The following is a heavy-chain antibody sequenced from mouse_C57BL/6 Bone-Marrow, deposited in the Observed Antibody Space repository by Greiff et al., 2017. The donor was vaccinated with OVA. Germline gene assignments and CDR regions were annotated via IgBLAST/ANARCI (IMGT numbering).Heavy chain of an antibody. D-gene: IGHD1-1*01. V-gene: IGHV1-55*01. CDR1: GYTFTSYW. J-gene: IGHJ3*01. CDR3: ARYHYGSPWFAY. Sequence: QVQLQQPGAELVKPGASVKMSCKASGYTFTSYWITWVKQRPGQGLEWIGDLYPGSGSTNYNEKFKSKATLTVETSSSTAYMQLSSLTSEDSAVYYCARYHYGSPWFAYWGQGTLVTVSA. CDR2: LYPGSGST.